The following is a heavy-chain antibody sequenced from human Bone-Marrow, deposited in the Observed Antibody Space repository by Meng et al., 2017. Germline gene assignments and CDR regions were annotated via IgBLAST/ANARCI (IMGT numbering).Heavy chain of an antibody. CDR2: ISAYNGNT. D-gene: IGHD3-9*01. CDR3: ARAGLEPYYDILTGYYNRYYYYYGMDV. CDR1: GYTFTSYG. Sequence: ASVKVSCKASGYTFTSYGISWVRQAPGQGLEWMGWISAYNGNTNYAQKLQGRVTMTTDTSTSTAYMELRSLRSDDTAVYYCARAGLEPYYDILTGYYNRYYYYYGMDVWGQGTMVTVSS. V-gene: IGHV1-18*01. J-gene: IGHJ6*02.